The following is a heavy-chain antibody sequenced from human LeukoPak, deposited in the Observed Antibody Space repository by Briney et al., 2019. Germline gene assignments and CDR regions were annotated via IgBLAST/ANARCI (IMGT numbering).Heavy chain of an antibody. Sequence: GGSLRLSCAASGFTFSSFDMNWVRQAPGKGLEWVSSISTSSRYIYYRDSVKGRFTISRDDTKNSLYLQMNSLRVEDTAVYYCARADCSGSTCYLRRSWFDPWGQGTLVTVSS. J-gene: IGHJ5*02. V-gene: IGHV3-21*01. CDR3: ARADCSGSTCYLRRSWFDP. CDR2: ISTSSRYI. CDR1: GFTFSSFD. D-gene: IGHD2-2*01.